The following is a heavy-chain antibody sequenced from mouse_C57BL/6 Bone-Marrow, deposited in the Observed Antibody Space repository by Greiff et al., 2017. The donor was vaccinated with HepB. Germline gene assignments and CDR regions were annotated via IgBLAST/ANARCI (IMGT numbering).Heavy chain of an antibody. CDR2: ISSGSSTI. J-gene: IGHJ2*01. D-gene: IGHD2-4*01. CDR1: GFTFSDYG. V-gene: IGHV5-17*01. Sequence: EVKLVESGGGLVKPGGSLKLSCAASGFTFSDYGMHWVRQAPEKGLEWVAYISSGSSTIYYADTVKGRFTISRDNAKNTLFLQMTSLRSEDTAMYYCARDDYDYFDYWGKGTTLTVSS. CDR3: ARDDYDYFDY.